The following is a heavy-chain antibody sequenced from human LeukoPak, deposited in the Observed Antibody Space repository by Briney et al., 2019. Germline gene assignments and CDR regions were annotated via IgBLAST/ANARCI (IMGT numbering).Heavy chain of an antibody. CDR3: ARDPSSGGFLDY. CDR2: ISFDGINK. CDR1: GFTFSSYS. Sequence: GGSLRLSCAASGFTFSSYSMNWVRQAPGKGLEWVSVISFDGINKYYADSVKGRFTISRDNSKSTLYLQMNSLRTEDTSVYFCARDPSSGGFLDYWGQGTLVTVSS. V-gene: IGHV3-30*03. D-gene: IGHD3-10*01. J-gene: IGHJ4*02.